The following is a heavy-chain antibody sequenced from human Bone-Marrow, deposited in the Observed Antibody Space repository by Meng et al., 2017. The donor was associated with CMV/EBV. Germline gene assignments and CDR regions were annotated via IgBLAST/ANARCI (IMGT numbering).Heavy chain of an antibody. CDR3: ARDGGYCSSTSCYDNDALDI. D-gene: IGHD2-2*01. CDR2: IYYSGST. V-gene: IGHV4-59*01. CDR1: GGSISSYY. Sequence: SQTLSLTCAVYGGSISSYYWSWIRQPPGKGLEWIGYIYYSGSTNYNPSLKSRVTISVDTSKNQFSLKLSSVTAADTAVYYCARDGGYCSSTSCYDNDALDIWGQGTMVTVSS. J-gene: IGHJ3*02.